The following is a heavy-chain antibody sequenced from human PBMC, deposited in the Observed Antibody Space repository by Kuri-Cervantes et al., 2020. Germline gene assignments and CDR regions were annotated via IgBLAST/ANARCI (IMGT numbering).Heavy chain of an antibody. D-gene: IGHD1-1*01. CDR2: TYYRSKWYS. CDR1: GDSVSSNSAA. CDR3: ARGQHSAFDT. V-gene: IGHV6-1*01. J-gene: IGHJ3*02. Sequence: SCAISGDSVSSNSAAWNWIRQSPSRGLEWLGGTYYRSKWYSDYAVSLRSRLTISPDTSKNQFSLQLNSVTPEDTAIYYCARGQHSAFDTWGQGTLVTVSS.